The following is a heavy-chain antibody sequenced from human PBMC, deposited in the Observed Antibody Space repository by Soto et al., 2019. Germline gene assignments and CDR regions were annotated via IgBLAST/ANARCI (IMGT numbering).Heavy chain of an antibody. CDR2: INPNSGGT. D-gene: IGHD1-26*01. J-gene: IGHJ5*02. Sequence: QVQLVQSGAEVKKPGASVKVSCKASGYTFTGYYMHWVRQAPGQGLEWMGWINPNSGGTNYAQKFQGRVTITADESTSTAYMELSSLRSEDMAVYYCARDGYSGSYRWFDPWGQGTLVTVSS. CDR1: GYTFTGYY. V-gene: IGHV1-2*02. CDR3: ARDGYSGSYRWFDP.